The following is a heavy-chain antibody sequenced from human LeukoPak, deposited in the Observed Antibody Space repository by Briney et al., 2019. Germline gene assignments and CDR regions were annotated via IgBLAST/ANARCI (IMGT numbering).Heavy chain of an antibody. V-gene: IGHV4-4*02. CDR1: GGSISSSNW. CDR2: VYHSGST. CDR3: ARGEGYSSTWYQPHFDY. J-gene: IGHJ4*02. D-gene: IGHD6-13*01. Sequence: PSETLSLTCAVSGGSISSSNWWSWVRQPPGKGLEWIGEVYHSGSTNNNPSLKSRVTISVDRSKNQFSLKLTSVTAADTAVYYCARGEGYSSTWYQPHFDYWGQGTLVTVSS.